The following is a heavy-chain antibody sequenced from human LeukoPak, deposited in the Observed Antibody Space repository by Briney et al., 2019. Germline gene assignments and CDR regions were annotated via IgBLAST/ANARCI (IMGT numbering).Heavy chain of an antibody. V-gene: IGHV1-18*01. CDR1: GYTFISYG. Sequence: GASVKVSCKASGYTFISYGISWVRHAPGQGLEWMGWISGYNGNTNYAQKFQGRVTMTTDTSTSTAHLELRRLRSDDTAIYYCAREFCSGGGCYYYGMDVWGQGTTVTVS. J-gene: IGHJ6*02. D-gene: IGHD2-15*01. CDR3: AREFCSGGGCYYYGMDV. CDR2: ISGYNGNT.